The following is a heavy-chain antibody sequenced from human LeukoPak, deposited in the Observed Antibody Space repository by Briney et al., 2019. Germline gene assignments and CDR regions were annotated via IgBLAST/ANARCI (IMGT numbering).Heavy chain of an antibody. Sequence: GGSLRLSCAASGLTFSTYWMHWVRQAPGKGLPWVSRINGDGTSTKYADSVKGRFTISRDNARHTLYLQMNSLRAEDTAVYYCARASTTVPNLLDYWGQGTLVTVSS. CDR3: ARASTTVPNLLDY. CDR2: INGDGTST. CDR1: GLTFSTYW. V-gene: IGHV3-74*03. J-gene: IGHJ4*02. D-gene: IGHD4-17*01.